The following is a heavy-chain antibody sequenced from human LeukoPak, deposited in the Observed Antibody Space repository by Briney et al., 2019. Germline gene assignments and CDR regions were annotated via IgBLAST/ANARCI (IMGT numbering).Heavy chain of an antibody. D-gene: IGHD3-16*02. CDR2: IYYSGST. CDR1: GGSISSYY. V-gene: IGHV4-59*01. J-gene: IGHJ5*02. CDR3: AREGELSRFDP. Sequence: SETLSLTCTVSGGSISSYYWSWIRQPPGKGLEWIGYIYYSGSTNYNPSLKSRVTISADTSKNQFSLKLSSVTAADTAVYYCAREGELSRFDPWGQGTLVTVSS.